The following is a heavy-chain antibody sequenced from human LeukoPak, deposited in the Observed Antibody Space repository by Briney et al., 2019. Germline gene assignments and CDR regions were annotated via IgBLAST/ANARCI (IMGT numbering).Heavy chain of an antibody. Sequence: SETLSLTCTVSGVTISSYYWSWIRQPPGKGLEWIGYIYGSGSTNYNPSLKSRVTISVDTSKNQFSLKLSSVPAADTAVYYCARSGGYSSGWVYWGQGTLVTVSS. CDR2: IYGSGST. CDR1: GVTISSYY. V-gene: IGHV4-59*01. J-gene: IGHJ4*02. D-gene: IGHD6-19*01. CDR3: ARSGGYSSGWVY.